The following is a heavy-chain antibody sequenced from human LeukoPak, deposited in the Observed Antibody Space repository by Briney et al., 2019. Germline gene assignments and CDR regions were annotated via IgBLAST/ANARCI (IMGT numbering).Heavy chain of an antibody. CDR2: ISSSSSTI. CDR1: GFIFTSYS. Sequence: GGSLRLSCAASGFIFTSYSMHWVRQAPGKGLEWVSFISSSSSTIYYADSVRGRFTISRDNAKNSLYLQMNSLRAEDTAWYYCARLSAYYYGSYWSYYMDVWGKGTTVTVSS. V-gene: IGHV3-48*01. CDR3: ARLSAYYYGSYWSYYMDV. D-gene: IGHD3-10*01. J-gene: IGHJ6*03.